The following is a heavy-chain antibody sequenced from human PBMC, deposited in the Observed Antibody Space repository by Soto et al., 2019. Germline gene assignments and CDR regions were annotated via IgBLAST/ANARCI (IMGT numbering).Heavy chain of an antibody. J-gene: IGHJ4*02. CDR3: AKEYYYDSSGYSPFVY. D-gene: IGHD3-22*01. CDR1: GLTFSSYA. V-gene: IGHV3-23*01. CDR2: INSSGGST. Sequence: GGSLRLSCAVSGLTFSSYAMSWVRQAPRKGLEWVSTINSSGGSTYYADSVKGRFTISRDNSKNTLYLQMNSLRAEDTAIYYCAKEYYYDSSGYSPFVYWGQGTLVTVSS.